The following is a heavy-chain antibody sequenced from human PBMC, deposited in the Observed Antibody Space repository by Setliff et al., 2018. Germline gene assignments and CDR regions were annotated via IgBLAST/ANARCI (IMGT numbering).Heavy chain of an antibody. V-gene: IGHV1-18*01. CDR3: ALSSLSICSGGNCPNVFDV. D-gene: IGHD2-15*01. Sequence: ASVKVSCKASGYILNSYGISWVRQAPGQGLEWMGWISSYNDITNYAQRFQGRVTLTTDMSTRTAYMELRSLRSDDTAVYFCALSSLSICSGGNCPNVFDVWGQGTMVTVSS. CDR2: ISSYNDIT. CDR1: GYILNSYG. J-gene: IGHJ3*01.